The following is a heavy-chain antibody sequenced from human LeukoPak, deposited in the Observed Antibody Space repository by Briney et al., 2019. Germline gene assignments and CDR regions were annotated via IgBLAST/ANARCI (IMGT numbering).Heavy chain of an antibody. D-gene: IGHD6-13*01. CDR3: ARIAEQHLQYYFDY. Sequence: GASVKVSCKASGYFFSSYGFSWVRQAPGQGLEWMGWISAYDGNTNYAQEIQGRVTMATDTSTSTAYMELRSLRSDDSAVYFCARIAEQHLQYYFDYWGQGTLVTVSS. V-gene: IGHV1-18*01. CDR2: ISAYDGNT. CDR1: GYFFSSYG. J-gene: IGHJ4*02.